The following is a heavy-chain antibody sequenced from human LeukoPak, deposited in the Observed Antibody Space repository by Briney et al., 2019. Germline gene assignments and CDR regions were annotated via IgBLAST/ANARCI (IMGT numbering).Heavy chain of an antibody. CDR3: ARAEFGGSYYPYYFDY. CDR2: ISYDGSNK. Sequence: GRSLRLSCAASGFTFSSFAMHWVRQAPGKGLEWVAVISYDGSNKYHADSVKGRFTISRDNSENTLYLQMNSLREEDTAVYYCARAEFGGSYYPYYFDYWGQGTLVTVSS. D-gene: IGHD3-10*01. J-gene: IGHJ4*02. V-gene: IGHV3-30-3*01. CDR1: GFTFSSFA.